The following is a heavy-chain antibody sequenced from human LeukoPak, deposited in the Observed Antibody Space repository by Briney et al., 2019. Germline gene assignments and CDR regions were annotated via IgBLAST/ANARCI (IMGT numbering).Heavy chain of an antibody. Sequence: GSLRLSCAASGFTFSSYAMSWVRQAPGKGLEWVSAISGSGGSTYYADSVKGRFTISRDNSKNTLYLQMNSQRAEDTAVYYCAKSPGYYYYMDVWGKGTTVTVSS. CDR3: AKSPGYYYYMDV. V-gene: IGHV3-23*01. CDR2: ISGSGGST. J-gene: IGHJ6*03. CDR1: GFTFSSYA.